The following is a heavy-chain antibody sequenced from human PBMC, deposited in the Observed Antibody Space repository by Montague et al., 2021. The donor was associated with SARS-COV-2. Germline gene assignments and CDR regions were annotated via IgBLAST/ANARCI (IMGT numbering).Heavy chain of an antibody. J-gene: IGHJ4*02. CDR3: VTHRESAVAGKFDC. CDR1: GGSISSATYY. CDR2: IYDSGNS. D-gene: IGHD3-10*01. Sequence: TLSLTCTVSGGSISSATYYWSWIRQPPGKGLEWIGYIYDSGNSYYNPSLKSRVSISLDTTKNQFSLKLTSLTAADTAMYYCVTHRESAVAGKFDCWGLGTLVTVSS. V-gene: IGHV4-30-4*08.